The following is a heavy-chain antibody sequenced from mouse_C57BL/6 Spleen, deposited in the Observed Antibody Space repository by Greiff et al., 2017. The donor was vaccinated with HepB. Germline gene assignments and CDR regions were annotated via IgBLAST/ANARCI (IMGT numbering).Heavy chain of an antibody. CDR3: ARRKVVARYFDV. J-gene: IGHJ1*03. CDR1: GYTFTSYW. CDR2: IDPSDSYT. V-gene: IGHV1-69*01. Sequence: VQLQQPGAELVMPGASVKLSCKASGYTFTSYWMHWVKQRPGQGLEWIGEIDPSDSYTNYNQKFKGKSTLTVDKSSSTAYMQLSSLTSEDSAVYYCARRKVVARYFDVWGTGTTVTVSS. D-gene: IGHD1-1*01.